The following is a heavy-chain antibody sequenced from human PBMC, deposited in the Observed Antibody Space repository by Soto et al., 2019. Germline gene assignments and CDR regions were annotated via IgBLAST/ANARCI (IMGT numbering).Heavy chain of an antibody. V-gene: IGHV1-46*03. J-gene: IGHJ4*02. CDR2: INPSGGST. D-gene: IGHD2-15*01. Sequence: GASVKVSCKASGYTFTSYYMHWVRQAPGQGLEWMGIINPSGGSTSYAQKFQGRVTMTRDTSTSTVYMELSSLRSEDTAVYYCARGYCSGGSCYEGFFDYWGQGTLVTVSS. CDR3: ARGYCSGGSCYEGFFDY. CDR1: GYTFTSYY.